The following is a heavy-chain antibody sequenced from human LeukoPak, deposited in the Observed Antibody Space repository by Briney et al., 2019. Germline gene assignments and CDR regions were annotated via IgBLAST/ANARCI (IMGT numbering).Heavy chain of an antibody. J-gene: IGHJ4*02. Sequence: ASVKVSCKASGYTFTGYYMHWVRQAPGQGLEWMERINPNSGGTNYAQKFQGRVTMTRDTSISTAYMELSRLRSDDTAVYYCARVVTGTTVTPTYYFDYWGQGTLVTVSS. CDR1: GYTFTGYY. D-gene: IGHD4-17*01. CDR2: INPNSGGT. CDR3: ARVVTGTTVTPTYYFDY. V-gene: IGHV1-2*06.